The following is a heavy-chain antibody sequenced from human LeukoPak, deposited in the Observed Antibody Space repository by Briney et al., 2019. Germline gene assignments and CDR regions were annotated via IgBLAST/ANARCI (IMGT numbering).Heavy chain of an antibody. CDR2: IYYSGSTDYT. V-gene: IGHV4-59*01. CDR3: AREGPAGGSPWGWFAP. D-gene: IGHD3-16*01. Sequence: PSETLSLTCTVSGGSISRYYWSWIRQPPGKGLEWIGHIYYSGSTDYTDYSPSLKSRVTISVDTSKNQFSLKLSSVTAADTALYYCAREGPAGGSPWGWFAPWGRGPLVPVPS. CDR1: GGSISRYY. J-gene: IGHJ5*02.